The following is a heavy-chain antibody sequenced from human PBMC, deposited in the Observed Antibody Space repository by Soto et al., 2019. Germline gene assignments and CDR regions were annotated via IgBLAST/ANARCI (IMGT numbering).Heavy chain of an antibody. V-gene: IGHV1-69*13. CDR2: IIPIFGTA. CDR1: GGTFSSYA. CDR3: ARHRLYYDILNGYYNRGYFDL. Sequence: SVEVSCKASGGTFSSYAISWVRQAPGQGLEWMGGIIPIFGTANYAQKFQGRVTITADESTSTAYMELSSLRSEDTAVYYCARHRLYYDILNGYYNRGYFDLWGRGTLVTVSS. J-gene: IGHJ2*01. D-gene: IGHD3-9*01.